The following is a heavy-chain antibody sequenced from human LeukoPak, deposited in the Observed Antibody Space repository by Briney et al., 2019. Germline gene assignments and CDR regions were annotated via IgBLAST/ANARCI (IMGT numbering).Heavy chain of an antibody. CDR3: ARGAADYYGSGSYFGAFDI. D-gene: IGHD3-10*01. CDR1: GFTFDDYG. Sequence: PGGSLRLSCAASGFTFDDYGMSWVRQAPGKGLEWVSGINWNGGSTGYADSVKGRFTISRDNAKNSLYLQMNSLRAGDTALYYCARGAADYYGSGSYFGAFDIWGQGTMVTVSS. CDR2: INWNGGST. V-gene: IGHV3-20*04. J-gene: IGHJ3*02.